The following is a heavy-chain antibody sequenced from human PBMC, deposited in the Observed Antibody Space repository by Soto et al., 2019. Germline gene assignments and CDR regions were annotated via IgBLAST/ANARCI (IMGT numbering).Heavy chain of an antibody. Sequence: ASVKVSCKASGGTFSSYAISWVRQAPGQGLEWMGGIIPIFGNTNYAQKLQGRVTMTTDTSTSTAYMELRSLRSDDTAVYYCAYMGTGSSAYWGQGTLVTVSS. CDR3: AYMGTGSSAY. J-gene: IGHJ4*02. CDR2: IIPIFGNT. D-gene: IGHD1-1*01. V-gene: IGHV1-18*01. CDR1: GGTFSSYA.